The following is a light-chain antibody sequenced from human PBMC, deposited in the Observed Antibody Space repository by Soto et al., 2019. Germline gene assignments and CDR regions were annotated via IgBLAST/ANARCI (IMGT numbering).Light chain of an antibody. CDR3: SSYTSSSTPFV. CDR2: DVT. Sequence: QSALTQPASVSGSPGQSITISCTGTSSDVGGYNYVSWYQQHPGKAPKLIIYDVTNRPSGVSDRFSGYKSGNTASLTISGLQAEDGTDYYCSSYTSSSTPFVFGTGTKVTVL. V-gene: IGLV2-14*03. CDR1: SSDVGGYNY. J-gene: IGLJ1*01.